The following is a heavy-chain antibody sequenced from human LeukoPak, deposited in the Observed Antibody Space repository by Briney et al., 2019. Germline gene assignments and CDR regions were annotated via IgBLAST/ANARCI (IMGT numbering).Heavy chain of an antibody. CDR3: VKRSDSSGYYYMSY. V-gene: IGHV3-64D*09. D-gene: IGHD3-22*01. Sequence: GGSLRLSCSASGFTFSSYAMHWVRQAPGKGLEYVLAISSNGGSTYYAASVKGRFTISRDNSKNTLYLQMSSLRAEDTAVYYCVKRSDSSGYYYMSYWGQGTLVTVSS. CDR1: GFTFSSYA. J-gene: IGHJ4*02. CDR2: ISSNGGST.